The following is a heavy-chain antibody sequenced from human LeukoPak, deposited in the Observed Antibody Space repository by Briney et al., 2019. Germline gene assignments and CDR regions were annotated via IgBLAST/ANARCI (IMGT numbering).Heavy chain of an antibody. CDR2: ISYDGSNK. CDR3: AKGELLRFLEWPYFDY. CDR1: GFTFSSYA. V-gene: IGHV3-30-3*01. J-gene: IGHJ4*02. Sequence: GGSLRLSCAASGFTFSSYAMHWVRQAPGKGLEWVAVISYDGSNKYYADSVKGRFTISRDNSKNTLYLQMNSLRAEDTAVYYCAKGELLRFLEWPYFDYWGQGTLVTVSS. D-gene: IGHD3-3*01.